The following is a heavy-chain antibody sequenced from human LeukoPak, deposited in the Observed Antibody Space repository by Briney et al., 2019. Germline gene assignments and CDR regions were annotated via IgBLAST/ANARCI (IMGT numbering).Heavy chain of an antibody. CDR2: IKQDGSEK. CDR3: ASGRQMGY. CDR1: GITFSIYW. D-gene: IGHD2-8*01. V-gene: IGHV3-7*05. Sequence: GGSLRLSCGASGITFSIYWMTWVRQAPGKGLEWVANIKQDGSEKNYVDSVKGRFTISRDNTKNSLSLQMNSLRAEDTAVYYCASGRQMGYWGQGTLVTVPS. J-gene: IGHJ4*02.